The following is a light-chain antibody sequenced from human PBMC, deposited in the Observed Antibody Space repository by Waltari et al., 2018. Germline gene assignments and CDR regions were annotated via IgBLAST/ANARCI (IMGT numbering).Light chain of an antibody. V-gene: IGKV3-20*01. CDR1: QTVRTTY. J-gene: IGKJ4*01. Sequence: EIVLTQSPGTLSLSPGERATLSCRASQTVRTTYLAWYQQKPGQAPTLPIYGASSRATGIPDRFSGSGSGTDFSLPISSLEPEDFAVYYCQQYDISPLTFGGGTKVEIK. CDR2: GAS. CDR3: QQYDISPLT.